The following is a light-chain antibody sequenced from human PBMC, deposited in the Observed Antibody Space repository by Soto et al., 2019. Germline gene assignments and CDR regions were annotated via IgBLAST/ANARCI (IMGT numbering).Light chain of an antibody. CDR2: AAS. CDR1: QSISRY. J-gene: IGKJ4*01. V-gene: IGKV1-39*01. CDR3: QQTYSIPLT. Sequence: DIQMTQSPSSLSASLGDRVTIACRASQSISRYLSWYQHKPGKAPNLLIYAASSLKPGVPSRFSGSGSGTDFTLTISSLQPEDFATYYCQQTYSIPLTFGGGTKVEI.